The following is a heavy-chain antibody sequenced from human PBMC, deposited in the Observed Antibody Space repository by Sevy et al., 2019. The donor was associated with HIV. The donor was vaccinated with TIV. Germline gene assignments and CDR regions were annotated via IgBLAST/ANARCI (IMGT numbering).Heavy chain of an antibody. CDR1: GFTFTSSA. V-gene: IGHV1-58*01. Sequence: ASVKVSCKASGFTFTSSAVQWVRQARGQRLEWIGWIVVGSGNTNYAQKFQERVTITRDMSTSTAYMELSSLRSEETAVYYCAADYCSGGSCYYYYMDVWGKGTTVTVSS. D-gene: IGHD2-15*01. CDR2: IVVGSGNT. J-gene: IGHJ6*03. CDR3: AADYCSGGSCYYYYMDV.